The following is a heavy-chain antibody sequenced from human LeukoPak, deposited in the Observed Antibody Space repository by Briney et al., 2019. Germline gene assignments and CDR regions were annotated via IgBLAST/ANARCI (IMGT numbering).Heavy chain of an antibody. CDR2: ISSSGSTK. Sequence: GGSLRLSCAASGFTFSSYSMNWVRQAPGKGLEWVSYISSSGSTKYYADSVKGRFTISRDNAKNSLYLQMNSLRAEDTAVYYCARTSRGGFDYWGQGTLVTVSS. V-gene: IGHV3-48*04. CDR3: ARTSRGGFDY. CDR1: GFTFSSYS. J-gene: IGHJ4*02. D-gene: IGHD3-10*01.